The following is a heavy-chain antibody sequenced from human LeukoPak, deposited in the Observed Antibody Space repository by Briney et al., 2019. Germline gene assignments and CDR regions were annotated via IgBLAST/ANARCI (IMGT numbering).Heavy chain of an antibody. CDR2: ISAYSGHT. CDR3: ARDNHSGSWSWFDP. J-gene: IGHJ5*02. V-gene: IGHV1-18*01. CDR1: GYTFTNYG. Sequence: ASVKVSCKASGYTFTNYGISWVRQAPGQGPEWMGWISAYSGHTNYAQKVQGRVTMTTDTSTSTAYMELRSLRSDDTAVYYCARDNHSGSWSWFDPWRQGTLVSVSA. D-gene: IGHD6-13*01.